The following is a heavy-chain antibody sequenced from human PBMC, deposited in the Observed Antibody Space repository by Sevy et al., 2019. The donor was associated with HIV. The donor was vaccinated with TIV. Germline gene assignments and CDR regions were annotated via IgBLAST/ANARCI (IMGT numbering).Heavy chain of an antibody. D-gene: IGHD1-26*01. CDR2: ISRYNT. J-gene: IGHJ1*01. V-gene: IGHV1-18*01. Sequence: ASVKVSRKASGYTFINYGITWVRQAPGQGLEWMGWISRYNTNYAQKLQGRVTMTTDTSTSTVYMELRSLRSDDTAVYYCARSPSGSQGPGQYFQHWGQGTLVTVSS. CDR3: ARSPSGSQGPGQYFQH. CDR1: GYTFINYG.